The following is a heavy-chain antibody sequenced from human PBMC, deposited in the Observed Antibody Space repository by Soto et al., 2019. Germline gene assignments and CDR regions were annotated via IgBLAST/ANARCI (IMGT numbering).Heavy chain of an antibody. V-gene: IGHV1-69*08. CDR2: IIPILGIA. CDR1: GGTFSSYT. D-gene: IGHD6-19*01. CDR3: AREIAVAACFDY. Sequence: QVQLVQSGAEVKKPGSSVKVSCKASGGTFSSYTISWVRQAPGQGLEWMGRIIPILGIANYAQKFQGRVTITAEKSTSTAYMELSSLRSEDKDVYYCAREIAVAACFDYWGQGTLVTVSS. J-gene: IGHJ4*02.